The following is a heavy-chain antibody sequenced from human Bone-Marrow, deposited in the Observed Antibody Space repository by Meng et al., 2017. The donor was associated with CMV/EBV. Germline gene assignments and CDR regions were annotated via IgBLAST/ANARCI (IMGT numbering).Heavy chain of an antibody. CDR3: AREEDV. V-gene: IGHV1-69*05. Sequence: SVKVSCKTSGYPFTSYGISWVRQAPGQGLEWMGGIIPIFGTANYAQKFQGRVTITTDESTSTAYMELSSLRSEDTAVYYCAREEDVWGQGTTVTVSS. CDR2: IIPIFGTA. J-gene: IGHJ6*02. CDR1: GYPFTSYG.